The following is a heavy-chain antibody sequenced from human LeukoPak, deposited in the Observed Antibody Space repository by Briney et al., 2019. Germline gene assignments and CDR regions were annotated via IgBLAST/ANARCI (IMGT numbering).Heavy chain of an antibody. CDR3: ARTILQSGGSCCWYYFDY. V-gene: IGHV4-59*01. CDR2: IDYSGST. CDR1: GGSISGYY. Sequence: PSETLSLTCTVPGGSISGYYWSWIRQPPGKGLEWIGIIDYSGSTDYNPSLKSRVTISVDTSKNQFSLKLSSVTAADTAMYYCARTILQSGGSCCWYYFDYWGQGSLVTVSS. J-gene: IGHJ4*02. D-gene: IGHD2-15*01.